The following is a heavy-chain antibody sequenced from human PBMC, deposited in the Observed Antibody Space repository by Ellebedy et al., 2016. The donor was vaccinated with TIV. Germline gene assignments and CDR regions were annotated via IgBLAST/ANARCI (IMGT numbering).Heavy chain of an antibody. CDR1: ELTYW. V-gene: IGHV3-7*01. Sequence: GGSLRLXXGTSELTYWMNWVRQAPGKGLEWVASINQDGSVDHYVDSVMGRFTVSRDNAKSSLYLQMNSLRAEDTAVYYCLPSGCSSRWGQGTLVTVSS. D-gene: IGHD1-26*01. J-gene: IGHJ4*02. CDR3: LPSGCSSR. CDR2: INQDGSVD.